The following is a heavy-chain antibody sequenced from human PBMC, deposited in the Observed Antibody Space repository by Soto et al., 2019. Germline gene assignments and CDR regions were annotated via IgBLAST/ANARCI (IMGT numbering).Heavy chain of an antibody. CDR2: ISGSGDST. J-gene: IGHJ4*02. V-gene: IGHV3-23*01. CDR3: APRHTGTTWVDH. CDR1: GFTFSSYG. Sequence: EVQLLESGGGLVQPGGSLRLFCAASGFTFSSYGMNWVRQAPGKGLEWVSGISGSGDSTYYADSVKGRFTISRDNSKNTLYLQINSLRAEDTAVYYCAPRHTGTTWVDHWGRGTLVTVSS. D-gene: IGHD1-1*01.